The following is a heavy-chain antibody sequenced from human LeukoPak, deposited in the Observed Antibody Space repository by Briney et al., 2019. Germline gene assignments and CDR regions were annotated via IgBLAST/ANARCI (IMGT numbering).Heavy chain of an antibody. D-gene: IGHD6-19*01. CDR1: GFSFSSYA. CDR2: ISANGGTT. J-gene: IGHJ4*02. V-gene: IGHV3-23*01. Sequence: GGSLRLSCAASGFSFSSYAMAWVRQAPGKGLEWVSTISANGGTTYYADSVKGRFTISRDNSKNTLYVQMSSLGADDTAVYYCATISVASGVHYWDQGTLVTVSS. CDR3: ATISVASGVHY.